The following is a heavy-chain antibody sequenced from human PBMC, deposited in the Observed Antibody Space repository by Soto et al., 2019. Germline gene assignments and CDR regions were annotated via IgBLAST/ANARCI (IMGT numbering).Heavy chain of an antibody. D-gene: IGHD2-2*01. CDR1: GGTFSSYA. CDR2: IIHISGTA. Sequence: QVQLVQSGAEVKKPGSSVKVSCKASGGTFSSYAISCVRQAHGQGLEWMGGIIHISGTANYAQKFQGRVTITADESTSTADMELSSLRSEDTAVYYCARSQGSSTSLEIYYYYYYGMDVWGQGTTVTVSS. V-gene: IGHV1-69*01. J-gene: IGHJ6*02. CDR3: ARSQGSSTSLEIYYYYYYGMDV.